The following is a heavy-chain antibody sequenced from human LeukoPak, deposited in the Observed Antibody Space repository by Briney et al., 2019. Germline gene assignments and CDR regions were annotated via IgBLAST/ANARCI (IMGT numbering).Heavy chain of an antibody. CDR3: ARDWGSYEYGGSIWDH. D-gene: IGHD3-16*01. J-gene: IGHJ4*02. V-gene: IGHV3-7*01. Sequence: GGSLRLSCADSGFTLGSYWISWVSQAPGKRLEWVASLKQDGSEKYYVDSVKGRFTISRNTTKNSVYLQMNSLRAEDTAMYYCARDWGSYEYGGSIWDHWGQEAQVTVSS. CDR2: LKQDGSEK. CDR1: GFTLGSYW.